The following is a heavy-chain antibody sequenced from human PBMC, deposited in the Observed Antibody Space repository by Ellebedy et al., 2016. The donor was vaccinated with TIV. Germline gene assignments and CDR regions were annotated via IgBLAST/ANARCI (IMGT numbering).Heavy chain of an antibody. CDR2: ISGRGGTT. D-gene: IGHD2-8*01. Sequence: GESLKISXAASGFTFTTYAMNWVRQTPGKALEWVSAISGRGGTTYYADSVKGRFTISRDNAKKSLFLQMNSLRVEDTAMYYCSRNLGHYMLSDWGQGSLVAVSS. CDR1: GFTFTTYA. V-gene: IGHV3-23*01. CDR3: SRNLGHYMLSD. J-gene: IGHJ4*02.